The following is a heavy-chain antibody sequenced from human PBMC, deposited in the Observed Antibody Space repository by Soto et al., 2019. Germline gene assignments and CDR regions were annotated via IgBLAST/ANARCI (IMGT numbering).Heavy chain of an antibody. CDR2: IIPIFGTA. V-gene: IGHV1-69*06. CDR3: AIAVAGTRRFDY. CDR1: GYIFTSYG. Sequence: QVQLVQSGAEVKKPGASVKVSCKASGYIFTSYGISWVRQAPGQGLEWMGWIIPIFGTANYAQKFQGRVTITADKSTSTAYMELSSLRSEDTAVYYCAIAVAGTRRFDYWGQGTLVTVSS. J-gene: IGHJ4*02. D-gene: IGHD6-19*01.